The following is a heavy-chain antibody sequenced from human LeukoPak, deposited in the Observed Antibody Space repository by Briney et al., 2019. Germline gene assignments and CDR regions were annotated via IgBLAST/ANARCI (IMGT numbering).Heavy chain of an antibody. J-gene: IGHJ4*02. V-gene: IGHV3-23*01. CDR3: AKGQELDDGVFDS. CDR2: VSAGGGST. D-gene: IGHD1-1*01. CDR1: GFTFSSYA. Sequence: GGSLRLSCAASGFTFSSYAMTWVRQAPGKGLEWVSTVSAGGGSTYYADSVKGRFTISRDNPKNTLYLQLNSLRVEDTAIYYCAKGQELDDGVFDSWGQGTLVTVSS.